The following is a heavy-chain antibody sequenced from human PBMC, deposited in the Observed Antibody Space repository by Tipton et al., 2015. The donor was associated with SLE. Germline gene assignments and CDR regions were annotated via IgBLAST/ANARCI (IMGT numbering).Heavy chain of an antibody. Sequence: TLSLTCTVSGGSISSYYWSWVRRPPGKGLEWIGYIHHSGSTKYNPSLKSRVTISVDTSKNQFSLNLSPVTAADTAVYYCAGIEHCRSSTRWDFYHYYMDGWGKGTTVTVSS. J-gene: IGHJ6*03. D-gene: IGHD2-2*01. CDR2: IHHSGST. CDR3: AGIEHCRSSTRWDFYHYYMDG. V-gene: IGHV4-59*07. CDR1: GGSISSYY.